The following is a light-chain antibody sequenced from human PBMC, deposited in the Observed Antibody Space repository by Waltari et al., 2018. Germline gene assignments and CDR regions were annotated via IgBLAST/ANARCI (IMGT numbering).Light chain of an antibody. Sequence: QSALTQPASVSGSPGQSITISCTGTSSDVGSYNLVSWYQQPPGKAPQLMIYEGTKRPSGVSNRFSGSRSGNTASLTISGLQAEDEASYYCCSYAANSVLFGGGTKLTVL. CDR3: CSYAANSVL. CDR2: EGT. CDR1: SSDVGSYNL. J-gene: IGLJ2*01. V-gene: IGLV2-23*01.